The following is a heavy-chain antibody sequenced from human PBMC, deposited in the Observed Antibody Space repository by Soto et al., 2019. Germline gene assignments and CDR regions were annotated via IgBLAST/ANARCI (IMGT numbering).Heavy chain of an antibody. Sequence: SVKVSCKASGGTFSSYAISWVRQAPGQGLEWMGGIIPIFGIANYAQKFQGRVTITADKSTSTAYMELSSLRSEDTAVYYCASITGPRVFQHWGQGTLVTVSS. CDR3: ASITGPRVFQH. CDR2: IIPIFGIA. V-gene: IGHV1-69*10. J-gene: IGHJ1*01. CDR1: GGTFSSYA. D-gene: IGHD1-20*01.